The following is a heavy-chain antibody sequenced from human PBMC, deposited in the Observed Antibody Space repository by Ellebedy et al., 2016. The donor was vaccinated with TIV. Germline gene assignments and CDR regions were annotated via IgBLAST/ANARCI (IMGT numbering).Heavy chain of an antibody. Sequence: GESLKISCAAPGIHFRSYGLTWVRQAPGKGLEWVSTISCSGGSIYYADSVKGRFTISRDNAKKSLFLKMNSLRVEDTVVYYCAKQIDKWFYFDLWGQGALVTVSS. D-gene: IGHD3-22*01. V-gene: IGHV3-23*01. CDR2: ISCSGGSI. CDR1: GIHFRSYG. CDR3: AKQIDKWFYFDL. J-gene: IGHJ4*02.